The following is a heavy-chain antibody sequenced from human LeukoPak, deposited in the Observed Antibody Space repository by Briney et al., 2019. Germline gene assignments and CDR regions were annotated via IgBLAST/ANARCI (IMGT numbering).Heavy chain of an antibody. CDR3: ARELPMVRGVIISFGGMDV. CDR1: GGSISSGGYY. CDR2: IYYSGST. Sequence: SETLSLTCTVSGGSISSGGYYWSWIRQHPGKGLEWIGYIYYSGSTYYNPSLKSRVTISVDTSKNQFSLKLSSVTAADTAVYYCARELPMVRGVIISFGGMDVWGKGTTVTVSS. J-gene: IGHJ6*04. D-gene: IGHD3-10*01. V-gene: IGHV4-31*03.